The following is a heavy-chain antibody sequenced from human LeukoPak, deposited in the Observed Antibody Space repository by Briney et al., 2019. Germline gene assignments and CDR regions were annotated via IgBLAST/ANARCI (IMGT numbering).Heavy chain of an antibody. J-gene: IGHJ6*02. CDR1: GGTFNTYA. CDR3: ARRGTTGTTGGYYYGMDV. Sequence: GASVKVSCKASGGTFNTYAISWVRQAPGQGLEWMGAIIPIFGTAHYGQKFQGRVTITADKSTSTAYMELSSLRSEDTAVYYCARRGTTGTTGGYYYGMDVWGQGTTVTVSS. D-gene: IGHD1-1*01. V-gene: IGHV1-69*06. CDR2: IIPIFGTA.